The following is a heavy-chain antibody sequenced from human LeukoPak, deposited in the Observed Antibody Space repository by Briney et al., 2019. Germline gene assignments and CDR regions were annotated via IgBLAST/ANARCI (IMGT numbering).Heavy chain of an antibody. Sequence: PSETLSLTCTVSGGSISSYYWSWIRLPAGKGLEWIGRIYTSGSTNYNPSLESRVTMSVDTSKNQFSLKLSSVTAAGTAVYYCARDKTTVSSISIRNYYHYMDVWGKGTTVTVSS. CDR1: GGSISSYY. CDR2: IYTSGST. D-gene: IGHD4-11*01. CDR3: ARDKTTVSSISIRNYYHYMDV. J-gene: IGHJ6*03. V-gene: IGHV4-4*07.